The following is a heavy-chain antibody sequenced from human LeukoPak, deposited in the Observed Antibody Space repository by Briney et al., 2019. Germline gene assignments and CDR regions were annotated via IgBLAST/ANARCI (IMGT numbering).Heavy chain of an antibody. CDR1: GYTFTSYV. D-gene: IGHD1-26*01. CDR2: ISAYNGNT. V-gene: IGHV1-18*01. Sequence: ASVKVSCKASGYTFTSYVISWVRPAPGQGLEWMGWISAYNGNTHYAQKLQGRVTMTTDTSTSTAYMELRSLRSDDTAVYYCAREIAVAGHFIGGATTTGPIDWGQGTLVTVSS. J-gene: IGHJ4*02. CDR3: AREIAVAGHFIGGATTTGPID.